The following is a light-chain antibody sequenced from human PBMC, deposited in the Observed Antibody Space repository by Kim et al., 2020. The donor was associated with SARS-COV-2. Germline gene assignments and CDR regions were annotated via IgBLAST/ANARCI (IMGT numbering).Light chain of an antibody. CDR1: QSISRH. CDR2: CAS. Sequence: ASVGDRVTITCRARQSISRHFNWYQERPGEAPNLLIYCASNLQSGVPSRFSGSGSGTDFTLTISSLQPEDFAPYYCQQSYSSPPTFGQGTKVDIK. CDR3: QQSYSSPPT. J-gene: IGKJ1*01. V-gene: IGKV1-39*01.